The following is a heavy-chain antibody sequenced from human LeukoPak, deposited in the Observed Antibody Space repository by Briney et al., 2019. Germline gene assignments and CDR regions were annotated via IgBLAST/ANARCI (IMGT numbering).Heavy chain of an antibody. CDR2: IHPSGGST. V-gene: IGHV1-46*01. D-gene: IGHD1-26*01. J-gene: IGHJ4*02. CDR1: GYMFISYY. Sequence: ASVKVSCKASGYMFISYYIHWVRQAPGQGLEWMGIIHPSGGSTSHAQKFQGRVTMTRDMSTSTVYMELSSLRSEDTAVYYCARVGAGWDYWGQGTLVTVSS. CDR3: ARVGAGWDY.